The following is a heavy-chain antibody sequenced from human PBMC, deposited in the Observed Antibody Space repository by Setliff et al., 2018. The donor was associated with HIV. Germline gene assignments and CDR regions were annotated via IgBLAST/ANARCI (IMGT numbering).Heavy chain of an antibody. D-gene: IGHD3-22*01. CDR1: GGSISSGSYY. J-gene: IGHJ6*03. CDR2: IYTSGST. V-gene: IGHV4-61*02. CDR3: ARETYYYDNPQYYYYYMDV. Sequence: KPSETLSLTCTVSGGSISSGSYYWSWIRQPAGKGLEWIGRIYTSGSTHYNPSLKSRVTISVDTSKNQFSLKLRSVTAADTAVYYCARETYYYDNPQYYYYYMDVWGKGTTVTVSS.